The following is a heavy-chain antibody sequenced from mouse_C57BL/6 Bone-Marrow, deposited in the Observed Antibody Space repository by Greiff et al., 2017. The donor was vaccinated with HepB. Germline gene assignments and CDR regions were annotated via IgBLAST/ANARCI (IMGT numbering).Heavy chain of an antibody. CDR3: ARREGGDYFDY. D-gene: IGHD1-1*02. CDR2: ISYDGSN. J-gene: IGHJ2*01. CDR1: GYSITSGYY. Sequence: ESGPGLVKPSQSLSLTCSVTGYSITSGYYWNWIRQFPGNKLEWMGYISYDGSNNYNPSLKNRISITRDTSKNQFFLKLNSVTTEDTATYYCARREGGDYFDYWGQGTTLTVSS. V-gene: IGHV3-6*01.